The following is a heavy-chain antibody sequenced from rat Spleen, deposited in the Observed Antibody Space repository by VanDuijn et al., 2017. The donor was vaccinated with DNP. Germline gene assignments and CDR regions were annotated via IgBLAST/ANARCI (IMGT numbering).Heavy chain of an antibody. V-gene: IGHV5-7*01. Sequence: EVQLVESGGGLVQPGRSLKLSCVVSGFTFSDYNIAWVRQAPKKGLEWVATISYDGSSTYYRDSVKGRFTISRDNAKSTLYLQMNTLRSEDMATYYCVRWNSGHFDYWGQGVMVTVSS. J-gene: IGHJ2*01. CDR1: GFTFSDYN. CDR3: VRWNSGHFDY. D-gene: IGHD4-3*01. CDR2: ISYDGSST.